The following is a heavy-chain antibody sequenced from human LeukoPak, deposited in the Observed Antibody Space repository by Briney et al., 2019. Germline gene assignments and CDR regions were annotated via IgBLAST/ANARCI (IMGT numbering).Heavy chain of an antibody. Sequence: SETLSLTCTVSGGSISSYYWSWIRQPPGKGLEWIGYIYYSGGTNYNPSLKSRVTISVDTSKNQFSLKLSSVTAADTAVYYCARGGRDYGGNQRIHYYYYYMDVWGKGTTVTVSS. CDR2: IYYSGGT. D-gene: IGHD4-23*01. CDR1: GGSISSYY. J-gene: IGHJ6*03. V-gene: IGHV4-59*01. CDR3: ARGGRDYGGNQRIHYYYYYMDV.